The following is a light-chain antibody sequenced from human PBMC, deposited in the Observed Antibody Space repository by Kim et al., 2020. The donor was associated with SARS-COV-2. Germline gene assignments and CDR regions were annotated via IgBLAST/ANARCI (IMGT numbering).Light chain of an antibody. CDR1: QSISTW. CDR3: QQGHGLPLT. Sequence: ASVGDRVTITCRASQSISTWLAWYQQKPGKAPKLLIYATSSLQRGVPPRFSGSGSGRDFTLTISSLQSEDFATYYCQQGHGLPLTFGGGTKVDIK. CDR2: ATS. V-gene: IGKV1-12*01. J-gene: IGKJ4*01.